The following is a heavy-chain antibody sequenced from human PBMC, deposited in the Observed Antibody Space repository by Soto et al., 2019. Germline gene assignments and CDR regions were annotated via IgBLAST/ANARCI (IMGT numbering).Heavy chain of an antibody. Sequence: GGSLRLSCAASGFTFSSYGMNWFRQAPGKGLEWVAVISYDGSNKYYADSVKGRFTISRDNSKNTLYLQINSLRPEDTAVYYCAKDSGGGPRIGREYRDHRASWGQGTLVTGSA. J-gene: IGHJ5*02. CDR2: ISYDGSNK. D-gene: IGHD5-12*01. V-gene: IGHV3-30*18. CDR1: GFTFSSYG. CDR3: AKDSGGGPRIGREYRDHRAS.